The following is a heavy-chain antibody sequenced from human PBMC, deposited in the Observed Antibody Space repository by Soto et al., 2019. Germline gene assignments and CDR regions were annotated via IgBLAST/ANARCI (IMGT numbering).Heavy chain of an antibody. CDR3: AREAHSGRSDY. CDR1: GYTFTSYD. CDR2: MNPNSGNT. D-gene: IGHD1-26*01. Sequence: QVQLVQSGAEVKKPGASVKVSCKASGYTFTSYDINWVRQATGQGLEWMGWMNPNSGNTGYAQKFPGRVTMTRNSAISTAYMERSSVRSEETAVYCCAREAHSGRSDYWGQGTVVTGSS. J-gene: IGHJ4*02. V-gene: IGHV1-8*01.